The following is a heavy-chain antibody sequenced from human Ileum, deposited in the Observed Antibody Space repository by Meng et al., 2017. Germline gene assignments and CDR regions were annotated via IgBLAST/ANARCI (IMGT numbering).Heavy chain of an antibody. CDR1: GGSITRGGYS. V-gene: IGHV4-30-2*06. CDR3: ARRSGAYDS. Sequence: QLQLQESGSGLVKPSQTLSLTCSVSGGSITRGGYSWSWIRQSPGKGLEWIGYIYYSGSTYYSPSLKSRVTISLDRSKSQFSLQLNSVTAADTAVYYCARRSGAYDSWGQGTLVTVSS. J-gene: IGHJ5*01. D-gene: IGHD6-19*01. CDR2: IYYSGST.